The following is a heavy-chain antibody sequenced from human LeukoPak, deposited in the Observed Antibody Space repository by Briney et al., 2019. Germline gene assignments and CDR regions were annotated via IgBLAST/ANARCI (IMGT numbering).Heavy chain of an antibody. J-gene: IGHJ4*02. D-gene: IGHD3-10*01. CDR1: GGSMSSGSYY. V-gene: IGHV4-61*02. CDR2: IYTSGST. CDR3: ARTRYYYNSRSYGAPYYFDY. Sequence: SETLSLTCTVSGGSMSSGSYYWSWIRQPAGKGLEWIGRIYTSGSTNYNPSLKSRVTISVDTSKNQFSLKLSSVTATDTAVYYCARTRYYYNSRSYGAPYYFDYWGQGTLVTVSS.